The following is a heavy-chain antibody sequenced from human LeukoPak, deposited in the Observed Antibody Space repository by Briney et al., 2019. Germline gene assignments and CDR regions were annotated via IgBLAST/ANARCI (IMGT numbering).Heavy chain of an antibody. J-gene: IGHJ4*02. D-gene: IGHD5-24*01. CDR1: GLTFSSYE. CDR3: ARLGDGYNRAYFDY. Sequence: GGSPRLSCAASGLTFSSYEMNWVRQAPGKGLEWVSYISSSGSTIYYADSVKGRFTISRDNAKNSLYLQMNSLRAEDTAVYYCARLGDGYNRAYFDYWGQGTLVTVSS. V-gene: IGHV3-48*03. CDR2: ISSSGSTI.